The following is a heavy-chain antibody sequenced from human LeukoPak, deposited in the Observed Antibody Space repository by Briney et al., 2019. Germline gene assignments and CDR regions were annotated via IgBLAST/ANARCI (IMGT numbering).Heavy chain of an antibody. J-gene: IGHJ4*02. Sequence: SAALSLTCAVSGGSISSNNWWSWVRQPPGNGLEWIGEIHHSGSTNYNPSLKSRVTISVDKSKNQFSLKLNSVTAADTAVYSCARESYSDSSGYYAIDCWGQGTLVTVSS. D-gene: IGHD3-22*01. CDR1: GGSISSNNW. CDR2: IHHSGST. CDR3: ARESYSDSSGYYAIDC. V-gene: IGHV4-4*02.